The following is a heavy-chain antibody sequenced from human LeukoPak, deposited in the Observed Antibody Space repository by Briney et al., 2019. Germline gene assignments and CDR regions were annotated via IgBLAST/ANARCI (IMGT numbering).Heavy chain of an antibody. Sequence: GESLKISCKGSGYSFSSYWISWVRQMPGKGLEWMGRIDPGDSFTNYRPSLEGRVTISVDNSLSTVYLQWSSLKASDTAIYYCARDGGGVSSWVSHWGQGTLVTVSS. CDR2: IDPGDSFT. D-gene: IGHD2-8*02. J-gene: IGHJ4*02. CDR1: GYSFSSYW. V-gene: IGHV5-10-1*01. CDR3: ARDGGGVSSWVSH.